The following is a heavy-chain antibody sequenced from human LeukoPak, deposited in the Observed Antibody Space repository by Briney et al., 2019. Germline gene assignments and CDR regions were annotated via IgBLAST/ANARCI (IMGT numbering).Heavy chain of an antibody. D-gene: IGHD3-22*01. Sequence: GRSLRLSCAASGFTFSSYAMHWVRQAPGKGLEWVSLISGDGGSTYYADSVKGRFTISRDNSKNSLYLQMNSLRTEDTALYYCAKAHSSGYYYGGYYFDYWGQGTLVTVSS. CDR1: GFTFSSYA. CDR3: AKAHSSGYYYGGYYFDY. CDR2: ISGDGGST. J-gene: IGHJ4*02. V-gene: IGHV3-43*02.